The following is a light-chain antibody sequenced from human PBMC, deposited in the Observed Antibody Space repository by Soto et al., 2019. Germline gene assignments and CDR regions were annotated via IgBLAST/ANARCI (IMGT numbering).Light chain of an antibody. CDR1: QSVSSSY. Sequence: EIVLTQSPGTLSLSPGERATLSCRSSQSVSSSYLAWYQHKPGQAPRLLIYDVSSRATGIPARFSGSGSGTDFTFTISRLEPEEFGEYYCQQYGSSPTFGQGPKVEIK. J-gene: IGKJ1*01. CDR2: DVS. CDR3: QQYGSSPT. V-gene: IGKV3-20*01.